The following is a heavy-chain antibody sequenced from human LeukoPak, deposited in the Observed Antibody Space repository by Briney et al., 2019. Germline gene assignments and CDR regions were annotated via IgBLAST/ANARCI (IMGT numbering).Heavy chain of an antibody. V-gene: IGHV4-59*08. D-gene: IGHD6-19*01. CDR1: GGSINSYY. Sequence: TPSETLSPTCTVSGGSINSYYWSWIRQPPGKGLEWIGYIYYSGSTNYNPSLKSRVTISIDTSKNQFSLKVSSVTAADTAVYYCARQSSGWYQPLDYWGQGTLVTVSS. CDR2: IYYSGST. CDR3: ARQSSGWYQPLDY. J-gene: IGHJ4*02.